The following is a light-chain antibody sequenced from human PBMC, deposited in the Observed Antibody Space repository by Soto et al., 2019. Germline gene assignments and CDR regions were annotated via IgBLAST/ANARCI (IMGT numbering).Light chain of an antibody. CDR3: AQGLQTPLT. CDR1: RSLLSSNGYNY. CDR2: LGS. Sequence: DVVMTQSPLSLPVTPGEPASISCRSSRSLLSSNGYNYLNWYLQKPGQSPQLLIYLGSNRACGVPERFSGSGSGTDFTLKISRVEAEDFGVYYCAQGLQTPLTFGGGTKVDIK. V-gene: IGKV2-28*01. J-gene: IGKJ4*01.